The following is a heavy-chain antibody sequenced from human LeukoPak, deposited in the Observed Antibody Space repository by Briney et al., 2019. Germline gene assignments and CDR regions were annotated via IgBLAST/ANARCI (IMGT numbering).Heavy chain of an antibody. J-gene: IGHJ4*02. CDR3: ARVWGAVDY. Sequence: ASVKVSCKASGYAFTSYDINWVRQATGQGLEWMGWMNPDSGNTGYAQKFQGRVTMTRSTSISTAYMELSSLTSEDTAVYYCARVWGAVDYWGQGTLVTVSS. D-gene: IGHD3-16*01. V-gene: IGHV1-8*01. CDR2: MNPDSGNT. CDR1: GYAFTSYD.